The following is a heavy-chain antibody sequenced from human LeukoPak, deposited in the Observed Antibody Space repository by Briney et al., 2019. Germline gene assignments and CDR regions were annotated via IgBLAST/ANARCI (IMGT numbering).Heavy chain of an antibody. CDR3: ARDHGSGWYSYLDD. CDR2: TYYRSKWYN. Sequence: SQTLSLTCAISGDSVSINSAAWNWIRQSPSRGLEWLGRTYYRSKWYNDYAVSVKSRITINPYTSKNQFSLQLNSVPPEDTAVYYCARDHGSGWYSYLDDWGQGTLVTVSS. D-gene: IGHD6-19*01. CDR1: GDSVSINSAA. V-gene: IGHV6-1*01. J-gene: IGHJ4*02.